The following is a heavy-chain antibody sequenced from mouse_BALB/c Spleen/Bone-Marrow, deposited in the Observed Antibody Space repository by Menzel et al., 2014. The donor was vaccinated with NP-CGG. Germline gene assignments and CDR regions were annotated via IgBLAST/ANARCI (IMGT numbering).Heavy chain of an antibody. J-gene: IGHJ4*01. CDR1: GYAFSSYW. D-gene: IGHD4-1*01. V-gene: IGHV1-80*01. CDR2: IYPGDGDT. CDR3: ARSELGRYYAMDY. Sequence: AQLQQSGAELVRPGSSVKISCKASGYAFSSYWMNWVKQRPGQGLEWIGQIYPGDGDTNYNGKFKGKATLTADKSSSTAYMQLSSLTSEDSAVYFCARSELGRYYAMDYWGQGTSVTVSS.